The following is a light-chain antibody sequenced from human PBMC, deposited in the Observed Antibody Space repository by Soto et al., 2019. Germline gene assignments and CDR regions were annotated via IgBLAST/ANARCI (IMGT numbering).Light chain of an antibody. CDR3: QQYGSSGT. CDR2: GAS. Sequence: EIVLTQSPGTLSLSPGESATLSCMASQSVSNNYLAWYQQKPGQAPRLLIYGASNRATGIPDRFSGSGSGTDFTPTISRLEPEDFAVYYCQQYGSSGTFGQGTKVDIK. V-gene: IGKV3-20*01. CDR1: QSVSNNY. J-gene: IGKJ1*01.